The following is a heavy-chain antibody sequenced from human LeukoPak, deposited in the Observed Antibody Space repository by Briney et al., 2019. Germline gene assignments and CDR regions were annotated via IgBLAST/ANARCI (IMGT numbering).Heavy chain of an antibody. V-gene: IGHV3-23*01. CDR1: GFTVSSNY. D-gene: IGHD3-10*01. CDR3: AKDLGSGSYYAAFDY. CDR2: ISASGGST. J-gene: IGHJ4*02. Sequence: PGGSLRLSCAASGFTVSSNYMSWVRQAPGKGLEWVSGISASGGSTYYADSVKGRFTISGDNFNNALYLQMNSLRADDTAVYFCAKDLGSGSYYAAFDYWGQGTLVTVSS.